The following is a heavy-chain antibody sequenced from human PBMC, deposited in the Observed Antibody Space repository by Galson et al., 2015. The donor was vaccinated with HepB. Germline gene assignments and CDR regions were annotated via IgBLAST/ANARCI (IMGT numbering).Heavy chain of an antibody. V-gene: IGHV1-18*01. Sequence: SVKVSCKASGYTLTTYAISWVRQAPGQGLEWMGWISAYNGNTNYAQKLQGRVTMTTDISTTTAYMELKSLRSDDTAVYYCARGDDFLTGYYRGFDYWGQGTLLTVSP. CDR3: ARGDDFLTGYYRGFDY. D-gene: IGHD3/OR15-3a*01. CDR2: ISAYNGNT. J-gene: IGHJ4*02. CDR1: GYTLTTYA.